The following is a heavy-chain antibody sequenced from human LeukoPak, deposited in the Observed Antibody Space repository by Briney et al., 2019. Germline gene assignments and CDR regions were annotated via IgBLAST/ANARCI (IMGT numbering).Heavy chain of an antibody. D-gene: IGHD3-10*01. CDR2: INSDGSST. J-gene: IGHJ4*02. Sequence: GGSLRLSCAASGFTSSSYWMHWVRQAPGKGLVWVSRINSDGSSTSYADSVKGRFTISRDNAKNTLYLQMNSLRAEDTAVYYCARVTMVRGVIVQYYFDYWGQGTLVTVSS. V-gene: IGHV3-74*01. CDR3: ARVTMVRGVIVQYYFDY. CDR1: GFTSSSYW.